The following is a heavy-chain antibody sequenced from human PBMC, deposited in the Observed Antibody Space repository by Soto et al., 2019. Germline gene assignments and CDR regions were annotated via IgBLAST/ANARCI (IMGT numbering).Heavy chain of an antibody. CDR2: IYPGDSDT. D-gene: IGHD3-22*01. CDR3: ARHKGPDYYDNSGHLDH. CDR1: GYRFTSYW. Sequence: PGESLKISCTVYGYRFTSYWIGWVRQIPGKGLEWMGIIYPGDSDTKYSPSFQGQVTISVDKSIFTASLQWSSLKASDTAVYYCARHKGPDYYDNSGHLDHWGQGTLVTVSS. J-gene: IGHJ4*02. V-gene: IGHV5-51*01.